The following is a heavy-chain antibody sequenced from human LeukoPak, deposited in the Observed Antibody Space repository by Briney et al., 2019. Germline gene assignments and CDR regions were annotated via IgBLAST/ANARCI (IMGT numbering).Heavy chain of an antibody. CDR1: GGSISSYY. V-gene: IGHV4-59*12. D-gene: IGHD1-7*01. J-gene: IGHJ3*02. CDR2: IYYSGST. Sequence: PSETLSLTCTVSGGSISSYYWSWIRQPPGKGLEWIGYIYYSGSTNYNPSLKSRVTISVDTSKNQFSLKLSSVTAADTAVYYCAKGDNWNYVDAFDIWGQGTMVTVSS. CDR3: AKGDNWNYVDAFDI.